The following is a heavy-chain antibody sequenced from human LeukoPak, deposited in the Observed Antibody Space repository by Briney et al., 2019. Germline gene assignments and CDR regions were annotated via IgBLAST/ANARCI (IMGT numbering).Heavy chain of an antibody. D-gene: IGHD3-22*01. J-gene: IGHJ4*02. CDR3: ARDRQGYYDSSGYFLTYFDY. CDR2: ISYDGSNK. V-gene: IGHV3-30-3*01. Sequence: GGSLRLSCVASGFTFDDYAMHWVRHAPGKGLEWVAVISYDGSNKYYADSVKGRFTISRDNSKNTLYLQMNSLRAEDTAVYYCARDRQGYYDSSGYFLTYFDYWGQGTLVTVSS. CDR1: GFTFDDYA.